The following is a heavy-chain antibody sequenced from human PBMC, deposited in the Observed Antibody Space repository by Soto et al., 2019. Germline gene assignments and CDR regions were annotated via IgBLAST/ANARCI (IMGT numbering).Heavy chain of an antibody. CDR2: IYYSGST. CDR1: GGSFSAYY. D-gene: IGHD3-22*01. CDR3: ARQLQSDRDAFAI. V-gene: IGHV4-59*01. Sequence: PSETLSLTCAVYGGSFSAYYWSWIGQPPGKGLEWIGYIYYSGSTNYNPSLKSRVTISVDTSRNQFSLKLSSVTAADTAVYYCARQLQSDRDAFAIWRQGTMVTVSS. J-gene: IGHJ3*02.